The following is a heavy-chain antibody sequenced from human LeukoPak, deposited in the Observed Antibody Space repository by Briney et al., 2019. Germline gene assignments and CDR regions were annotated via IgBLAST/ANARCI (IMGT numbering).Heavy chain of an antibody. CDR3: ARGFPSDGGSQKGIWFDP. V-gene: IGHV1-2*02. CDR1: GYTFTGYY. CDR2: INPNSGDT. Sequence: ASVKVSCKASGYTFTGYYMHWVRQAPGQGLEWMGWINPNSGDTNYAQKFQGRVTMTRDTSISTAYMELSRLRSDDTAVYYCARGFPSDGGSQKGIWFDPWGQGTLVTVSS. J-gene: IGHJ5*02. D-gene: IGHD1-26*01.